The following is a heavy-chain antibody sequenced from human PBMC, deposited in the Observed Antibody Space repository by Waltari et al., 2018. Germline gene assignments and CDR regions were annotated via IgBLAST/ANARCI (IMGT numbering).Heavy chain of an antibody. CDR3: ALSPQQLLAFDF. Sequence: QVQVMQSGAEMKQPGSSVKVSCPVYGDTFNRSAGSWVRQAPGQGLEWMGRIVPVLQMTNYAQRFRGRITLTASTSATTAFMDLSGLRSEDTAVYYCALSPQQLLAFDFWGQGTMVTVSS. D-gene: IGHD6-13*01. CDR1: GDTFNRSA. J-gene: IGHJ3*01. V-gene: IGHV1-69*04. CDR2: IVPVLQMT.